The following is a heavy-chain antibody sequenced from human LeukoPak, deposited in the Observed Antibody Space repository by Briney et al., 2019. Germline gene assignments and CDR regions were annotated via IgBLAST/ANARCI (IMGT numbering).Heavy chain of an antibody. CDR3: ARRPWGQKLRVASDAFDI. J-gene: IGHJ3*02. D-gene: IGHD4-11*01. V-gene: IGHV5-51*01. CDR1: GYSFTSYW. Sequence: GESLKISCKGSGYSFTSYWIGWVRQMPGKGLEWMGIIYPGDSDTRYSPSFQGQVTISANKSISTAYLQWSSLKASDTAMYYCARRPWGQKLRVASDAFDIWGQGTMVTVSS. CDR2: IYPGDSDT.